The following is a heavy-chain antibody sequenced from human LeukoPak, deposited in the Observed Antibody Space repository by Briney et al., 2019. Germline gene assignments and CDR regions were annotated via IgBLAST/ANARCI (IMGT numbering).Heavy chain of an antibody. J-gene: IGHJ5*02. CDR2: INPNSGGT. D-gene: IGHD5-12*01. V-gene: IGHV1-2*02. CDR3: AREGHSGYDYGRWFDP. Sequence: ASVKVSCKASGYTFTGYYMHWVRQAPGQGLEWMGWINPNSGGTNYAQKFQGRVTMTRDTSISTAYMELSRLRSDDTAVYYCAREGHSGYDYGRWFDPWGQGTLVTVSS. CDR1: GYTFTGYY.